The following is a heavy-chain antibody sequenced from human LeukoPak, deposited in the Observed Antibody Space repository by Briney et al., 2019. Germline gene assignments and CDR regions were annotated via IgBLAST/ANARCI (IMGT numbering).Heavy chain of an antibody. J-gene: IGHJ4*02. CDR2: ISGSGDST. D-gene: IGHD3-10*01. V-gene: IGHV3-23*01. CDR1: GFTFGNYA. CDR3: AKDSLFGEIDY. Sequence: GGSLRLSCAASGFTFGNYAMSWVRKAPGKGLEWVSAISGSGDSTYYADSVKGRFTISRDNSKNTLYLQMNSLRAEDTAFYYCAKDSLFGEIDYWGQGTLVTVSS.